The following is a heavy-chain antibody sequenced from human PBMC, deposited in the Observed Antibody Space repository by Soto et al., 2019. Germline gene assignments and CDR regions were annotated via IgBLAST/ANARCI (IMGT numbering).Heavy chain of an antibody. CDR1: GFIFSNYG. V-gene: IGHV3-30*18. CDR2: TSHDDTYK. Sequence: QVRLVESGGGVVQPGRSLRLSCTASGFIFSNYGIHWIRQAPGKGLEWVAVTSHDDTYKYYGDSVKGRFTISRDNSKNTLYLQMDSLRPADTGLYYCVKKAAGDEEESTRDYWGPGTLVIVSS. CDR3: VKKAAGDEEESTRDY. D-gene: IGHD6-19*01. J-gene: IGHJ4*02.